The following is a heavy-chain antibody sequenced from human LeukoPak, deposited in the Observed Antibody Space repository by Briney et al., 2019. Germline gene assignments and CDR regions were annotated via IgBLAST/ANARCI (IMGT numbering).Heavy chain of an antibody. CDR2: ISGSGGST. CDR1: GFTFSSYA. V-gene: IGHV3-23*01. CDR3: AKGGYDFWSGYLDY. J-gene: IGHJ4*02. D-gene: IGHD3-3*01. Sequence: GGSLRLSCAASGFTFSSYAMSWVRQAPGKGLEWVSAISGSGGSTYYADSVKGRFTISRDNSKNTLYLQMNSLRAEDTAVYCCAKGGYDFWSGYLDYWGQGTLVTVSS.